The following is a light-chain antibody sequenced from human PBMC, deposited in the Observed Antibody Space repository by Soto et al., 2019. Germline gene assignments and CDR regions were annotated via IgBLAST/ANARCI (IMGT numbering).Light chain of an antibody. J-gene: IGKJ1*01. V-gene: IGKV3-20*01. CDR1: PSVTIRY. Sequence: FTRSPSTLSLPPGARATLSCRARPSVTIRYFAGYQQRPRQAARLLIFGVSNRVNGVPERFSGGGCGRDFSLTISRLEPEDFVVYYCQQYSSFPRTFGQGTKVDIK. CDR2: GVS. CDR3: QQYSSFPRT.